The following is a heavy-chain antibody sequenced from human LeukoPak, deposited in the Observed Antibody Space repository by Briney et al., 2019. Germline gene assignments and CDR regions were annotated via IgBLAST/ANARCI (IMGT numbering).Heavy chain of an antibody. CDR2: IHSGDNT. D-gene: IGHD3-22*01. CDR3: ARGTYDRSGYPLFRK. Sequence: GGSLRLSCAASGFTVSSYYMSWVRQAPGKGLEWVSIIHSGDNTYYADSVKGRFTISRDNSKNTLYLHMNSLRAEDTAVYYCARGTYDRSGYPLFRKWGQGTLVIVSS. CDR1: GFTVSSYY. V-gene: IGHV3-66*01. J-gene: IGHJ1*01.